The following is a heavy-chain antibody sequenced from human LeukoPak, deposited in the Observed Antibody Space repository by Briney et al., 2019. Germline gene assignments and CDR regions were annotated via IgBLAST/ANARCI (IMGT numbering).Heavy chain of an antibody. CDR2: IYYSGST. CDR3: ARDRADCSSTSCYGHWFDP. J-gene: IGHJ5*02. V-gene: IGHV4-31*03. Sequence: SSETLSLTCTVSGGSISSGGYYWSWIRQHPGKGLEWIGYIYYSGSTYYNPSLKSRVTISVDTSKNQFSLKLSSVTAADTAVYYCARDRADCSSTSCYGHWFDPWGQGTLVTVSS. CDR1: GGSISSGGYY. D-gene: IGHD2-2*01.